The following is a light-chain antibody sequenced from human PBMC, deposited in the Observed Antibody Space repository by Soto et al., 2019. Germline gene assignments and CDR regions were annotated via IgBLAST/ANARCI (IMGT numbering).Light chain of an antibody. V-gene: IGLV1-44*01. CDR3: AAWDDSLNAVV. J-gene: IGLJ2*01. Sequence: QSVLTQPPSASGTPGQRVSISCSGSNSNIGSNTVNWYQQLPGTAPKLLIYSYNQRPSGVPDRFSGSKSGTSASLAISGLQSEDEADYYCAAWDDSLNAVVFGGGTKVTVL. CDR2: SYN. CDR1: NSNIGSNT.